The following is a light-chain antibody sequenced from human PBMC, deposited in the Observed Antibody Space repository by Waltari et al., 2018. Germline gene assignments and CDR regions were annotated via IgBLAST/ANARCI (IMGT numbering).Light chain of an antibody. CDR2: EVT. V-gene: IGLV2-23*02. CDR1: SRDVGSFNS. Sequence: QSALPQPAPLSGSPGRSITISCTGTSRDVGSFNSVSWYQQYSGKAPQLLIYEVTKRPSGVSNRFSGSKSGNTASLTISGLRAEDEADYYCCSYAGSSTLVFGGGTKLTVL. CDR3: CSYAGSSTLV. J-gene: IGLJ2*01.